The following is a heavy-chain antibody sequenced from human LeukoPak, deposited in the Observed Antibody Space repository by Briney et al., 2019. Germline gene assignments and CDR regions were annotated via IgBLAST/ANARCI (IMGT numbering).Heavy chain of an antibody. Sequence: GESLKSSCKGSGYSFTSYWTSWVRQMPGKGLEWMGRIDPSDSYTNYSPSFQGHVTISADKSISTAYLQWSSLKASDTAMYYCATGPRMPGDYWGQGTLVTVSS. CDR2: IDPSDSYT. J-gene: IGHJ4*02. CDR1: GYSFTSYW. D-gene: IGHD2-2*01. CDR3: ATGPRMPGDY. V-gene: IGHV5-10-1*01.